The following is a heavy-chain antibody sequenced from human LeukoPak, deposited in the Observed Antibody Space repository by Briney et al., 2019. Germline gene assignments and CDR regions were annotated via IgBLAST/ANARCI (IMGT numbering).Heavy chain of an antibody. V-gene: IGHV3-23*01. Sequence: PGGSLRLSCVGSGFRFSNYAMSWVRQAPGKGLEWVSVISGSGTTTDYADSLKGRITVSRDNSKNMLYLQMNSLRAEDTAVYYCVKDSSFRATAPLLLDWGQGTLVTVSS. CDR3: VKDSSFRATAPLLLD. D-gene: IGHD3-10*01. CDR2: ISGSGTTT. CDR1: GFRFSNYA. J-gene: IGHJ4*02.